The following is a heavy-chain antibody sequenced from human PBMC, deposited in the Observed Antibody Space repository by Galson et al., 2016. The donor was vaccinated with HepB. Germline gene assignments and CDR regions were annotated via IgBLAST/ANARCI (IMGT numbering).Heavy chain of an antibody. Sequence: SVKVSCKASGYTFTSYIMHWVRQAPGQRLEWMGWINAGNGNTKYSQKFQARVTITRDTSASTAYMELSGLRSEDTAVFYCATIAGATTYWGQGTPVTVSS. V-gene: IGHV1-3*01. J-gene: IGHJ4*02. D-gene: IGHD1-26*01. CDR3: ATIAGATTY. CDR1: GYTFTSYI. CDR2: INAGNGNT.